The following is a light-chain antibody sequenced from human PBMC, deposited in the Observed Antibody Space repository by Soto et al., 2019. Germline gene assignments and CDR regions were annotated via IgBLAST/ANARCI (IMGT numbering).Light chain of an antibody. Sequence: QSALTQPASVSGSPGQSITISCTGTSSDVGGYNYVSWYQQHPGRAPKLMIYDVSNRPSGVSNRFSGSKSGNTASLTISGLQAEDEADYYCSSFTSSFTYVFGTATKLTVL. CDR2: DVS. V-gene: IGLV2-14*03. CDR3: SSFTSSFTYV. J-gene: IGLJ1*01. CDR1: SSDVGGYNY.